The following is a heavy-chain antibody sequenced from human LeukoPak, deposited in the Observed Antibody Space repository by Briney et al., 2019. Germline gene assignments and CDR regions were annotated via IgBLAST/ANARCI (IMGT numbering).Heavy chain of an antibody. V-gene: IGHV4-4*02. J-gene: IGHJ4*02. D-gene: IGHD4-17*01. Sequence: SETLSLTCAVSGGFISSDSWWSWVRQPPGKGLEWIGEIYHRGSTNYSPSLKSRVTISLDVSKNQFSLKVNSVIAADTALYYCARNGYYSLDYWGQGTLVTVSS. CDR2: IYHRGST. CDR1: GGFISSDSW. CDR3: ARNGYYSLDY.